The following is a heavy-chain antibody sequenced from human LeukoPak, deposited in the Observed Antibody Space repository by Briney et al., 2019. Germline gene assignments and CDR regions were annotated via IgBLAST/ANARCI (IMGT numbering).Heavy chain of an antibody. V-gene: IGHV3-30*04. D-gene: IGHD2-2*02. CDR3: AKASPCSSTSCYTGAEYFQH. J-gene: IGHJ1*01. Sequence: GGSLRLSCAASGFTFSSYAMHWVRQAPGKGLEWVAVISYDGSNKYYADSVKGRFTISRDNSKNTLYLQMNSLRAEDTAVYYCAKASPCSSTSCYTGAEYFQHWGQGTLVTVSS. CDR1: GFTFSSYA. CDR2: ISYDGSNK.